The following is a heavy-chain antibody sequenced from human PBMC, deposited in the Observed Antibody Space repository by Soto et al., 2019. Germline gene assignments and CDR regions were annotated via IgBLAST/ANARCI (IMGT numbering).Heavy chain of an antibody. V-gene: IGHV3-30-3*01. CDR3: ATVRAPRIVYRFDY. Sequence: PGGSLRLSCAASGFTFSSYAMHWVRQAPGKGLEWVAVISYDGSNKYYADSVKGRFTISRDNSKNTLYLQMNSLRAEDTAVYYCATVRAPRIVYRFDYWGQGTLVTRLL. CDR1: GFTFSSYA. CDR2: ISYDGSNK. J-gene: IGHJ4*02. D-gene: IGHD1-26*01.